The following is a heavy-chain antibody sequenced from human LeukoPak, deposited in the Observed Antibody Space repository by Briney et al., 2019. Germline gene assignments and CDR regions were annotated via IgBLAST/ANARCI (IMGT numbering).Heavy chain of an antibody. CDR1: GYSISSGYY. J-gene: IGHJ4*02. V-gene: IGHV4-38-2*02. CDR3: VRDDTYFYDSSGHGFDY. D-gene: IGHD3-22*01. Sequence: PSETLSLTCTVPGYSISSGYYWGWIRQPPGKGLEWVGSIYHSGSTYYNPSLKRRVTISVDTSKNQFSLKLSSVTAADTAFYFCVRDDTYFYDSSGHGFDYWGQGTLVTVTS. CDR2: IYHSGST.